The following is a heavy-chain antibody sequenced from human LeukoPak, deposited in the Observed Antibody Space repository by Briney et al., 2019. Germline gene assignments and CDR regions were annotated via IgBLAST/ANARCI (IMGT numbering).Heavy chain of an antibody. CDR3: ARGNDLIVVVPAAMAEYGMDV. CDR2: IWYDGSNK. J-gene: IGHJ6*02. D-gene: IGHD2-2*01. V-gene: IGHV3-33*08. CDR1: GFTFSSYS. Sequence: GGSLRLSCAASGFTFSSYSMNWVRQAPGKGLEWVAVIWYDGSNKYYADSVKGRFTISRDNSKNTLYLQMNSLRAEDTAVYYCARGNDLIVVVPAAMAEYGMDVWGQGTTVTVSS.